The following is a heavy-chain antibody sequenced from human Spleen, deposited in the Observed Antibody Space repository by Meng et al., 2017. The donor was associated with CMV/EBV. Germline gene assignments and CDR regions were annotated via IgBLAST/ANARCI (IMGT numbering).Heavy chain of an antibody. D-gene: IGHD2/OR15-2a*01. V-gene: IGHV5-51*01. CDR2: IYTGDSDS. J-gene: IGHJ6*02. CDR1: GYTFTDYW. CDR3: ARALGYCYNTTCWHLELHYGLDV. Sequence: GESLKISCKGFGYTFTDYWIGWVRQMPGKGLEWMGIIYTGDSDSRYGPSFQGQVTISADKSINTAYLHWSSLRASDTATYYCARALGYCYNTTCWHLELHYGLDVWGQGTTVTVSS.